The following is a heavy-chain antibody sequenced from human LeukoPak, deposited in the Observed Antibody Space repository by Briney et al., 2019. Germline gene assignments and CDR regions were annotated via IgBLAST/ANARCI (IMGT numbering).Heavy chain of an antibody. J-gene: IGHJ4*02. D-gene: IGHD5-24*01. CDR1: GFTFSSYG. Sequence: GALRLSCAASGFTFSSYGMHWVRQAPGKGLEWVAVISYDGSNKYYADSVKGRFTISGDNSKNTLYLQMNSLRAEDTAVYYCAKDRFQTMATTAFDYWGQGTLVTVSS. V-gene: IGHV3-30*18. CDR2: ISYDGSNK. CDR3: AKDRFQTMATTAFDY.